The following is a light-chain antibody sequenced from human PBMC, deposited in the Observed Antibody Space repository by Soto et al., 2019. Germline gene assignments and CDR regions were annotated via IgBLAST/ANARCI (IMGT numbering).Light chain of an antibody. CDR1: QSVSSSN. CDR2: GAS. Sequence: IVLTQSPGTLSLSPGERATLSCRASQSVSSSNLGWYHQEPGQAPRLLIYGASSRATGIPDRFSGSGSGTEFTPTISSLQSEDFAVYYCQQYSNWPPITFGQGTRLEIK. CDR3: QQYSNWPPIT. J-gene: IGKJ5*01. V-gene: IGKV3-20*01.